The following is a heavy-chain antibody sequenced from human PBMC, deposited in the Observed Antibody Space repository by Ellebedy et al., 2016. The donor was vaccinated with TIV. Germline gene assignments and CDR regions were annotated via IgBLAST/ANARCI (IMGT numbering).Heavy chain of an antibody. CDR1: GFTFGDAY. CDR2: ISSSSADT. CDR3: AKDGIVDYFDY. D-gene: IGHD1-1*01. J-gene: IGHJ4*02. V-gene: IGHV3-11*06. Sequence: GGSLRLXXAASGFTFGDAYMAWIRQAPGKGPEWISYISSSSADTNYADSVKGRFTVSRDNGKSSLYLQMNNLRTEDTAVYYCAKDGIVDYFDYWGQGTLVTVSS.